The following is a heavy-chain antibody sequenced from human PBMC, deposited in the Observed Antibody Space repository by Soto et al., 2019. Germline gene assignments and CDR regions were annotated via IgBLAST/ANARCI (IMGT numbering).Heavy chain of an antibody. CDR3: ARHLICSGGSCYNWSDP. Sequence: SETLSLTCAVYGWSLTDYYCSWIRQSPGKGQEWIGEVYPSGSTYYNPSLKSRVTISVDTSKNQFSLKLSSVTAADTAVYYCARHLICSGGSCYNWSDPWGQGTLVTVSS. V-gene: IGHV4-34*01. J-gene: IGHJ5*02. D-gene: IGHD2-15*01. CDR1: GWSLTDYY. CDR2: VYPSGST.